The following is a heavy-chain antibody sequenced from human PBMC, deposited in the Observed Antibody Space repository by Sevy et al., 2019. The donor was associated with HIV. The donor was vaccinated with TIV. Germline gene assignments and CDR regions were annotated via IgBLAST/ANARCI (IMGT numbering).Heavy chain of an antibody. V-gene: IGHV3-30*03. J-gene: IGHJ5*01. Sequence: GGSLRLSCAASGFTFTTYGMHWVRLAPGKGLEWVADPSYDGSQTYYVDSVKGRFTISRDNSKNELYLQMDSLRPEDTAVYYCARSSSMVRGVAGRVFDCWGQGTLVTVSS. CDR1: GFTFTTYG. CDR3: ARSSSMVRGVAGRVFDC. D-gene: IGHD3-10*01. CDR2: PSYDGSQT.